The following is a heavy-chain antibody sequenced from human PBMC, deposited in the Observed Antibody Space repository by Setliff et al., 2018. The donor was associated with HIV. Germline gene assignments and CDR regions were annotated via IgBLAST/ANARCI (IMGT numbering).Heavy chain of an antibody. D-gene: IGHD3-16*01. CDR3: VRIGRGAYYFDY. V-gene: IGHV1-2*02. J-gene: IGHJ4*01. Sequence: ASVKVSCKTSGFSFIAYYLHWVRQAPGQGLEWMGWISPDSANTHYAQKFQGRVTMTRDTSISTAYMELSRLRPDDTAVYYCVRIGRGAYYFDYWG. CDR1: GFSFIAYY. CDR2: ISPDSANT.